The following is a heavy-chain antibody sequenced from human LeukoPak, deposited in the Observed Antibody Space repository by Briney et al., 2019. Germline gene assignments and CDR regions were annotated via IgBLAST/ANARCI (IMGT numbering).Heavy chain of an antibody. CDR3: ARAGQEWFGELGFDQ. D-gene: IGHD3-10*01. CDR1: GFTFRSYG. J-gene: IGHJ4*02. V-gene: IGHV3-30*03. CDR2: ISYDGNNK. Sequence: GGSLRLSCAASGFTFRSYGMHWVRQAPGKGLEWVAVISYDGNNKYYADSVKGRFTISRDNSKNTLYLQTNSLRAEDTAVYYCARAGQEWFGELGFDQWGQGTLVIVSS.